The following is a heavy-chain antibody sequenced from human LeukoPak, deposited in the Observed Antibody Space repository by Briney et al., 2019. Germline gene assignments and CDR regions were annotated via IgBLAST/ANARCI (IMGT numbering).Heavy chain of an antibody. Sequence: ASVTVSCKASGYTFTSYGISWVRQAPGQGLEWMGRISAYNGNTNYAQKLQGRVTMTTDTSTSTAYMELRSLRSDDTAVYYCARDSKVLLWFGEHDYWGQGTLVTVSS. CDR1: GYTFTSYG. D-gene: IGHD3-10*01. J-gene: IGHJ4*02. CDR3: ARDSKVLLWFGEHDY. CDR2: ISAYNGNT. V-gene: IGHV1-18*01.